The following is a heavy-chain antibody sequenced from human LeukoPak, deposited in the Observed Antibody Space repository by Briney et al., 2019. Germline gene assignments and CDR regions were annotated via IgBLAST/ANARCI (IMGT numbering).Heavy chain of an antibody. V-gene: IGHV1-2*02. Sequence: ASVKVSCKASGYTFTSYYMHWVRQAPGQGLEWMGWINPNSGGTNYAQKFQGRVTMTRDTSISTAYMELSRLRSDDTAVYYCARDGESYGSAWFDPWGQGTLVTVSS. J-gene: IGHJ5*02. D-gene: IGHD3-10*01. CDR3: ARDGESYGSAWFDP. CDR2: INPNSGGT. CDR1: GYTFTSYY.